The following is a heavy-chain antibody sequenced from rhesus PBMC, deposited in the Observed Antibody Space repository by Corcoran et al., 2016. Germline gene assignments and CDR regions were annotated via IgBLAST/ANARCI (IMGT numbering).Heavy chain of an antibody. V-gene: IGHV4-147*01. Sequence: QVQLQESGPGLVKPSETLPLTCAVSGVSLYGNYWTWIRQSPGKGLEWIGYISGNTETTSSHPSRGGRVTISKDTSQNQVSLILTSVTAADTAVYYCARDAISLDVWGRGVLVTVSS. CDR3: ARDAISLDV. CDR2: ISGNTETT. CDR1: GVSLYGNY. J-gene: IGHJ5-2*02.